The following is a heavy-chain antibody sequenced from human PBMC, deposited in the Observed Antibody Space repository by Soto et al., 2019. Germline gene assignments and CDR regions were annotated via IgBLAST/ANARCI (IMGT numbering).Heavy chain of an antibody. D-gene: IGHD1-1*01. V-gene: IGHV3-7*03. CDR2: IKQDGSEK. Sequence: EGYLVESGGGLVQTGGSLRLSCAASGFTFNTYWMTWVRQAPGKGLEWVANIKQDGSEKNYVDSVKGRFTISRDNAKNSLFLQMISLRAEDTAVYYCSKEVEESVNEPIPGDCWGQGTVVTVSS. J-gene: IGHJ4*02. CDR1: GFTFNTYW. CDR3: SKEVEESVNEPIPGDC.